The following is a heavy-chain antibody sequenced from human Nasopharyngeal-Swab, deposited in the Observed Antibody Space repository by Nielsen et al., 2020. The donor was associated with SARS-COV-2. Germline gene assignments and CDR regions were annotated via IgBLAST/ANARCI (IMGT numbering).Heavy chain of an antibody. CDR1: VYTFTSYY. CDR2: INPSGGST. Sequence: SVTLSCQASVYTFTSYYMHWVRQAPGQGLEWMGIINPSGGSTSYAQKFQGRVTMTRDTSTSTVYMELSSLRSEDTAVYYCARDYGDYFDYWGQGTLVTVSS. J-gene: IGHJ4*02. D-gene: IGHD4-17*01. V-gene: IGHV1-46*01. CDR3: ARDYGDYFDY.